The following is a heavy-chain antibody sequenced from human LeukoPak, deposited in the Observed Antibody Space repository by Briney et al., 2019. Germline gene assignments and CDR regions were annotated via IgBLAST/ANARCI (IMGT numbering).Heavy chain of an antibody. CDR2: IRYDGSNK. J-gene: IGHJ3*02. V-gene: IGHV3-30*02. D-gene: IGHD6-13*01. CDR1: GFTFSSYG. Sequence: PGGSLRLSCAASGFTFSSYGMHWVRQAPGKGLEWVAFIRYDGSNKYYADSVKGRFTISRDNSKNTLYLQMNSLRAEDTAVYYCAKDRSGSSWYEAFDIWGQGTMVTVSS. CDR3: AKDRSGSSWYEAFDI.